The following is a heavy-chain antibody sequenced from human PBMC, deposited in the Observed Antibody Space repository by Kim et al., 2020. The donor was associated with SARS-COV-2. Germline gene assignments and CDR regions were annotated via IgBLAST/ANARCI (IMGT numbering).Heavy chain of an antibody. Sequence: GGSLRLSCAASGFTFSSYGMHWVRQAPGKGLEWVAVISYDGSNKYYADSVKGRFTISRDNSKNTLYLQMNSLRAEDTAVYYCAKDWGRRGLVLYAEYFQHWGQGTLVTVSS. D-gene: IGHD6-19*01. J-gene: IGHJ1*01. CDR2: ISYDGSNK. CDR1: GFTFSSYG. V-gene: IGHV3-30*18. CDR3: AKDWGRRGLVLYAEYFQH.